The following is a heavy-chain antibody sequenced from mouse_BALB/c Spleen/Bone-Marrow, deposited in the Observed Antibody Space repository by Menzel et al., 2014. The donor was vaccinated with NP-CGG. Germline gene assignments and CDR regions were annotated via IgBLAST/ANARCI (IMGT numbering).Heavy chain of an antibody. CDR3: ARGGNYGAMDY. J-gene: IGHJ4*01. Sequence: VKLMESGGGLVKPGGSLKLSCAASGFTFSDYYMYWVRQTPEKRLEWVATISDGGSYTYYPDSVKGRFTISRDNAKNNLYLQMSSLKSEDTAMYYCARGGNYGAMDYWGQGTSVTVSS. CDR2: ISDGGSYT. D-gene: IGHD2-1*01. V-gene: IGHV5-4*02. CDR1: GFTFSDYY.